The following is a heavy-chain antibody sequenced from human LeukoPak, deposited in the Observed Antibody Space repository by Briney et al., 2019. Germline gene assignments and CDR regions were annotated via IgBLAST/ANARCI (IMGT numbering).Heavy chain of an antibody. V-gene: IGHV1-18*01. Sequence: ASVKVSCKTSGYSFSTYGISWVQQAPGQGLEWMGWISAYNGNTNYAQKFQGRVTMTTDTSTSTAHLEMRSLRPDDTAVYCARETIEAFDVWGQGTMVTVSS. CDR2: ISAYNGNT. CDR1: GYSFSTYG. D-gene: IGHD4/OR15-4a*01. CDR3: ARETIEAFDV. J-gene: IGHJ3*01.